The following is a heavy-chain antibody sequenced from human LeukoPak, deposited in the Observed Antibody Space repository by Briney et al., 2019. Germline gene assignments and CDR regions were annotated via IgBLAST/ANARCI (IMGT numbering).Heavy chain of an antibody. V-gene: IGHV1-18*01. Sequence: ASVKVSCKASGYTFTSYGISWVRQAPGQGLDWMGWISAYNGNTNYAQKLQGRVTMTTHTSTSTAYMELRSLRSDDTAVYYCASARAGYFDWLLNYWGQGTLVTVSS. CDR1: GYTFTSYG. CDR3: ASARAGYFDWLLNY. CDR2: ISAYNGNT. D-gene: IGHD3-9*01. J-gene: IGHJ4*02.